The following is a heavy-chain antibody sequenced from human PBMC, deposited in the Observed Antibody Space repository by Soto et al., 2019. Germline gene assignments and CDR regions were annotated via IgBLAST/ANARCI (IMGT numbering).Heavy chain of an antibody. Sequence: SETLSLTCTVSGGSITSSDYHWGWIRQPPGKGLEWIGSMYYYSGSTYYNPSLKSRVTISVDTSKNQFSLRLSSVTAADTALYYCARISGPWYYGMDVWGQGTTVTVSS. V-gene: IGHV4-39*01. D-gene: IGHD6-19*01. J-gene: IGHJ6*02. CDR2: MYYYSGST. CDR3: ARISGPWYYGMDV. CDR1: GGSITSSDYH.